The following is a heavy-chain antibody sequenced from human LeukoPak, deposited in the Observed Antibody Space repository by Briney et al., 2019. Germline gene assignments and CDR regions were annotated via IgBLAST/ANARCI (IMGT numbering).Heavy chain of an antibody. J-gene: IGHJ4*02. V-gene: IGHV3-7*03. CDR2: IKQDGSGK. Sequence: PGGSLRLSCEASGFTFRSYWMSWVRQAPGKGLEWVANIKQDGSGKYYVDTVKGRFTISRDNAKKSLYLQMNSPRAEDTAVYYCARDGLPFDYWGQGTLVTVSS. CDR1: GFTFRSYW. CDR3: ARDGLPFDY.